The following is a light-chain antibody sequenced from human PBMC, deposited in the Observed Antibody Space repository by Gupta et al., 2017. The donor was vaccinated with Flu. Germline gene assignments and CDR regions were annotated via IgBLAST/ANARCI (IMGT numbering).Light chain of an antibody. V-gene: IGKV2-28*01. CDR1: HSLMHSNGYKY. CDR3: MQTLQNPYT. J-gene: IGKJ2*01. CDR2: LGS. Sequence: IVITQSPFSLLVTPGAPASISCRSSHSLMHSNGYKYLEWYLQKPGQCPQLLIYLGSFRASGVPDRFSGSGSGTYFTLKISGVEPEDMGVYNCMQTLQNPYTFGQGTKLEI.